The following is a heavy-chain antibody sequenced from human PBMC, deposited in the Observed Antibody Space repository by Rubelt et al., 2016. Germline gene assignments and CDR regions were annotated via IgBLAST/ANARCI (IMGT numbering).Heavy chain of an antibody. J-gene: IGHJ5*02. CDR3: ARGRATGTMLDP. CDR2: IKQDGSEK. Sequence: GLEWVANIKQDGSEKYYVDSVKGRFTISRDNAKNSLYLQMNSLRAEDTAVYYCARGRATGTMLDPWGQGTLVTVSS. D-gene: IGHD1-7*01. V-gene: IGHV3-7*01.